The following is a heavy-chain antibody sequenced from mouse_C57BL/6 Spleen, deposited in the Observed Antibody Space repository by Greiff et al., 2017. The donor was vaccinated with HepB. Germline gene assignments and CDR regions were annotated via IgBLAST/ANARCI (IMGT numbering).Heavy chain of an antibody. J-gene: IGHJ1*03. CDR2: INPNNGGT. D-gene: IGHD2-12*01. CDR3: ATLYDRYWYFDV. CDR1: GYTFTDYN. V-gene: IGHV1-18*01. Sequence: VQLQQSGPELVKPGASVKIPCKASGYTFTDYNMDWVKQSHGKSLEWIGDINPNNGGTIYNQKFKGKATLTVDKSSSTAYMELRSLTSEDTAVYYGATLYDRYWYFDVWGTGTTVTVSS.